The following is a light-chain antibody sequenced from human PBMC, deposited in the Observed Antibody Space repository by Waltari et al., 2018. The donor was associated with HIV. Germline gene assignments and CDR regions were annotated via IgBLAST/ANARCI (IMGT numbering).Light chain of an antibody. CDR2: EAN. CDR3: CSYAGRSTLEV. J-gene: IGLJ2*01. Sequence: SALTQPASVSGSPGQSITISCTGTSSAVGAYNLVSWYQQHPGKAPKFIIYEANKRPSEVSIRFSGSKSGNTASLTISGLQAEDEADYYCCSYAGRSTLEVFGGGTKVTVL. CDR1: SSAVGAYNL. V-gene: IGLV2-23*01.